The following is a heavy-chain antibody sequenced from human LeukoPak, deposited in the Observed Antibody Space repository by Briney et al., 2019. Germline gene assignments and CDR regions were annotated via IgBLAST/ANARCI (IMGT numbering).Heavy chain of an antibody. Sequence: GGSLRLSCAASGFTFSSYGMHWVRQAPGKGLEWVAFIRYDGSNKYYADSVKGRFTISRDNSKNTLYLQMNSLRAEDTAVYYYAIYSIAEYYYYYYMDVWGKGTTVTVSS. CDR3: AIYSIAEYYYYYYMDV. CDR1: GFTFSSYG. V-gene: IGHV3-30*02. CDR2: IRYDGSNK. D-gene: IGHD4-11*01. J-gene: IGHJ6*03.